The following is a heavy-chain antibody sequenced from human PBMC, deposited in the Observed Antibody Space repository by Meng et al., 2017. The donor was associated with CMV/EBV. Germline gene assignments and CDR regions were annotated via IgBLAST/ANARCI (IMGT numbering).Heavy chain of an antibody. V-gene: IGHV1-2*02. CDR1: AYTFSRYY. D-gene: IGHD2-15*01. CDR2: INPNSGGT. CDR3: ARDDGSLDY. Sequence: QRLQSGAEVKKAGATVKVPFKASAYTFSRYYMHWVRQPPGQVREWMGWINPNSGGTNYAQKFQGRVTMTRDTSISTAYMELSRLRSDDTAVYYCARDDGSLDYWGQGTLVTVSS. J-gene: IGHJ4*02.